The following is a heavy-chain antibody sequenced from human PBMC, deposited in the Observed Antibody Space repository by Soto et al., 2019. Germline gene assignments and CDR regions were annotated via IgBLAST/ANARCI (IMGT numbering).Heavy chain of an antibody. CDR2: IYHSGMT. CDR1: GGSISNGGYP. CDR3: ARSRYCSGGSCYSDY. V-gene: IGHV4-30-2*01. D-gene: IGHD2-15*01. Sequence: QLQLQESGSGLVKASQTLSLTCAVSGGSISNGGYPWSWIRQPPGKGLEWIGYIYHSGMTYYNPSLKSRVTISVDRSKNQFSLKLSSVTAADTAVYYCARSRYCSGGSCYSDYWGQGTLVTVSS. J-gene: IGHJ4*02.